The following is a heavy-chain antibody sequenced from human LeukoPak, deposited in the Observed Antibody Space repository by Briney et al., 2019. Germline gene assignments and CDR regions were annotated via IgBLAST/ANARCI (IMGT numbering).Heavy chain of an antibody. CDR2: ISSSGSNT. J-gene: IGHJ3*02. CDR1: GFTFSNYY. CDR3: ARERIADLLTFVS. Sequence: GGSLRLSCAASGFTFSNYYMSWIRQAPGKGLEWVSYISSSGSNTYYADSVKGRFTISRDNAKNSLYLQMNSRRAEDTAVYYCARERIADLLTFVSLGQGAMVTVSS. V-gene: IGHV3-11*04. D-gene: IGHD6-13*01.